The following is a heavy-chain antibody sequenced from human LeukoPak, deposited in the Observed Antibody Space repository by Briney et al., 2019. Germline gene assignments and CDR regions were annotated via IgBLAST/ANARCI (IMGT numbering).Heavy chain of an antibody. V-gene: IGHV1-18*01. J-gene: IGHJ4*02. CDR2: ISAYIGNT. Sequence: ASVKVSCKASGYTFTSYGISWVRQAPGQGLEWMGWISAYIGNTNYAQKLQGRVTMTADTSTSTAYMELRSLRSDDTAVYYCARAIYDYVWGSYRYDFDYWGQGTLVTVSS. CDR1: GYTFTSYG. CDR3: ARAIYDYVWGSYRYDFDY. D-gene: IGHD3-16*02.